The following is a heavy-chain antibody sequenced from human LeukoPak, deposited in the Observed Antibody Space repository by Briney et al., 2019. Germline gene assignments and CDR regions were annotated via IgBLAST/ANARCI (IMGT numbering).Heavy chain of an antibody. D-gene: IGHD3-10*01. CDR1: GLTFSSYG. J-gene: IGHJ5*02. V-gene: IGHV3-30*03. CDR2: VSYDGSEK. CDR3: ASRYYYGSGSYYFWFDP. Sequence: GRSLRLSCAASGLTFSSYGIHWVRQAPGKGLEWVAVVSYDGSEKYYADSVKGRLTISRDKSKNTVSLQMNSLRAEDTAVYYCASRYYYGSGSYYFWFDPWGQGTLVTVSS.